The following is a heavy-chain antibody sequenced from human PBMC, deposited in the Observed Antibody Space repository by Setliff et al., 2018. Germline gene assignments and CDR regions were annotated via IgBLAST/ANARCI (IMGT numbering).Heavy chain of an antibody. CDR2: INTNTGNP. V-gene: IGHV7-4-1*02. D-gene: IGHD6-6*01. CDR1: GYTFTTYT. Sequence: ASVKVSCKASGYTFTTYTMNWVRQAPGQGLEWMGWINTNTGNPTYAQGFTGRFVFSLETSVSTAYLQINSLEAEDTAVYYCARGSGTYASSSRVFHYWGQGTLVTVSS. J-gene: IGHJ4*02. CDR3: ARGSGTYASSSRVFHY.